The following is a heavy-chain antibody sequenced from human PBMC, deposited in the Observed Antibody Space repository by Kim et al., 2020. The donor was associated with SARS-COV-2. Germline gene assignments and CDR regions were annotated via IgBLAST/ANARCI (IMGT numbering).Heavy chain of an antibody. D-gene: IGHD2-2*02. V-gene: IGHV1-46*01. J-gene: IGHJ6*02. Sequence: ASVKVSCKASGYTFTSYYMHWVRQAPGQGLEWMGIINPSGGSTSYAQKFQGRVTMTRDTSTSTVYMELSSLRSEDTAVYYCARSLRQGHQLLYWVYYYYGMDVWGQGTTVTVSS. CDR2: INPSGGST. CDR1: GYTFTSYY. CDR3: ARSLRQGHQLLYWVYYYYGMDV.